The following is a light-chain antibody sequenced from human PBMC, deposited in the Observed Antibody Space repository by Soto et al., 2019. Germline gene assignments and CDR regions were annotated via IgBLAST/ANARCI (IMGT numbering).Light chain of an antibody. CDR1: QSISSH. Sequence: EIVMTQSPATLSVSPGERAALSCRASQSISSHLAWYQQKPGQAPRLLIYGASTRATGIPARFSGSGFETDFTLTISSLEPEDFAVYYCQQRISWPLTFGGGTKVDIK. CDR3: QQRISWPLT. J-gene: IGKJ4*01. CDR2: GAS. V-gene: IGKV3-11*01.